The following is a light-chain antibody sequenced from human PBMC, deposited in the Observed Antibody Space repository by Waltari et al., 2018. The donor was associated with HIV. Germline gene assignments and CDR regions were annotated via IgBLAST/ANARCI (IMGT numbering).Light chain of an antibody. V-gene: IGLV1-40*01. CDR3: QSSDSTLSGSV. CDR2: NTN. Sequence: QSVLTQPPSVSGAPGQRVTLSCTGNSSHIGTHAVHRYQQAPGTAPQLLIYNTNNRPSGVPERFSGSKSGTSASLAITGLQAEDEADYYCQSSDSTLSGSVFGGGTKLTVL. CDR1: SSHIGTHA. J-gene: IGLJ2*01.